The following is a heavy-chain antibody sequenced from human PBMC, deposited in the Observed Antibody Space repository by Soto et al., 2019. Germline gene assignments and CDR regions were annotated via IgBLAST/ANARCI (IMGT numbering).Heavy chain of an antibody. Sequence: QVQLQESGPGLVKPSQTLSLTCTVSGGSISSGGYYWSWIRQHPGKGLEWIGYIYYSGSTYYNPSLKSRLTLSVDTSKNQLYLKLSSVAAADTAVYYCARERMGCLNWFDPWGQGTLVTVSS. CDR2: IYYSGST. D-gene: IGHD2-15*01. V-gene: IGHV4-31*03. CDR1: GGSISSGGYY. J-gene: IGHJ5*02. CDR3: ARERMGCLNWFDP.